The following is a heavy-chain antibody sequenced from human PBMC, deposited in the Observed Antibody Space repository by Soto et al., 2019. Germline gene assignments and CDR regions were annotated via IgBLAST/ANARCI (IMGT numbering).Heavy chain of an antibody. V-gene: IGHV4-59*01. CDR2: IYYSGST. CDR1: GCSISSYY. J-gene: IGHJ4*02. Sequence: PSETLSLTCTISGCSISSYYWSWIRQPPGKGLEWIGYIYYSGSTNYNPSLKSRVTISVDTSKNQFSLKLSSVTAADTAVYYCARGKRGYSYGAFDYWGQGTLVTVSS. D-gene: IGHD5-18*01. CDR3: ARGKRGYSYGAFDY.